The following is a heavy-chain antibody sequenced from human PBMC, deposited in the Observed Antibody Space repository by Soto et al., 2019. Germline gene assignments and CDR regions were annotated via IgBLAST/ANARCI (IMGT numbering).Heavy chain of an antibody. J-gene: IGHJ5*02. CDR3: ARASSGRLQPWFDP. V-gene: IGHV4-4*02. D-gene: IGHD3-22*01. CDR2: IYRSGST. CDR1: GGSISTTNW. Sequence: QVQLQESGPGLVKPSGTLSLTCAVSGGSISTTNWWSWVRQPPGKGLEWIGEIYRSGSTNYNPSLKSRVTIAVDKFKHQFSLKLSSVTAADTAVYYCARASSGRLQPWFDPWGQGTLVTVSS.